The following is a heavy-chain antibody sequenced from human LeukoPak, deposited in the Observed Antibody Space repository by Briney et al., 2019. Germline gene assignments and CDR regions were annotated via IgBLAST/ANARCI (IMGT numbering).Heavy chain of an antibody. V-gene: IGHV1-18*04. Sequence: ASVKVSCEASGYNFNSFGITWVRQAPGQGLEWMGWIRVYNGKTQYAENFQGRMTMTADTTTSTAYMELMSLTSDDTAVYYCAREAYSGNFGYYYYYYYMDVWGKGTTVTISS. CDR3: AREAYSGNFGYYYYYYYMDV. CDR2: IRVYNGKT. J-gene: IGHJ6*03. D-gene: IGHD1-26*01. CDR1: GYNFNSFG.